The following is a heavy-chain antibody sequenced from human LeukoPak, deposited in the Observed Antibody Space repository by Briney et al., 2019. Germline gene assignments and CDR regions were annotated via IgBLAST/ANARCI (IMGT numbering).Heavy chain of an antibody. V-gene: IGHV4-31*03. J-gene: IGHJ6*02. CDR1: GGSISSGGYY. Sequence: PSQTLSLTCTVSGGSISSGGYYWRWIRQHPGKGLEWIGYIYYSGSTYYNPSLKSRVTISVDTSKNQFSLKLSSVTAADTAVYYCARTVADYSGGNSHYYGMDVWGQGTTVTVSS. CDR2: IYYSGST. CDR3: ARTVADYSGGNSHYYGMDV. D-gene: IGHD2-21*02.